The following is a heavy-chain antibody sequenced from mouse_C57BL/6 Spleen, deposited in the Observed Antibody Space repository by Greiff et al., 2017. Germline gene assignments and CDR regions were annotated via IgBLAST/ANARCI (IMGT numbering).Heavy chain of an antibody. V-gene: IGHV1-53*01. Sequence: VQLQQSGAELMKPGASVKLSCKATGYTFTGYWIEWVKQRPGQGLEWIGNINPSNGGTNYNEKFKSKATLTVDKSSSTAYMQLSSLTSEDSAVYYCARGDRGYYAMDYWGQGTSVTVSS. CDR1: GYTFTGYW. CDR2: INPSNGGT. J-gene: IGHJ4*01. CDR3: ARGDRGYYAMDY.